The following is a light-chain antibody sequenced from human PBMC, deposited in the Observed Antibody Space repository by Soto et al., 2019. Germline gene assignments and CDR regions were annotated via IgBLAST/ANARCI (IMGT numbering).Light chain of an antibody. CDR3: QQYGSSPGT. J-gene: IGKJ5*01. Sequence: EFVLTQSTGTLSLSPGEKATRSYRASQSITSNYLAWYQQKPGQAPRLLIFGASNRATGIPDRFSGSGSGTDFTLTISRLEPEDFVVYYCQQYGSSPGTFGQGTRLEIK. CDR1: QSITSNY. V-gene: IGKV3-20*01. CDR2: GAS.